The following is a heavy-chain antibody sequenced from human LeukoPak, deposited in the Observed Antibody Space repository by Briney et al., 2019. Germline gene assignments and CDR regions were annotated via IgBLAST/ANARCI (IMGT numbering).Heavy chain of an antibody. D-gene: IGHD4-23*01. V-gene: IGHV3-23*01. CDR2: INAYGGDT. J-gene: IGHJ5*02. CDR3: AKEGNSGGNPLPGS. Sequence: GGSLRLSCAASGFTFSSYAMSWVRQAAGKGLEWVSTINAYGGDTHYADSVKGRFTISRDNSKDTLYLQMNSLRGEDTAVYYCAKEGNSGGNPLPGSWGQGTLVTVSS. CDR1: GFTFSSYA.